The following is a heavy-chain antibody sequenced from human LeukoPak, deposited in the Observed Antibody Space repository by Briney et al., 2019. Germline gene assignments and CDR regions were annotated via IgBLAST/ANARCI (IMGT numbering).Heavy chain of an antibody. CDR2: INSGGTTT. CDR3: ATSNWFDP. CDR1: GFTFSTYW. J-gene: IGHJ5*02. Sequence: GGSLRHSCAASGFTFSTYWMHWVRQAPGKGLVWVSRINSGGTTTNYADSVKGRFTISRDNAKNTLYLQMNSLRGEDTAVYYCATSNWFDPWGQGTLVTVSS. V-gene: IGHV3-74*01. D-gene: IGHD2-2*01.